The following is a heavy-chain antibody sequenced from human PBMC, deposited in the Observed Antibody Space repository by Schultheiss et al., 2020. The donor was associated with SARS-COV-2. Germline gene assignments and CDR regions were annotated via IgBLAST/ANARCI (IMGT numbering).Heavy chain of an antibody. Sequence: SVKVSCKASGGTFSSYAISWVRQAPGQGLEWMGGIIPIFGTANYAQKFQGRVTITADKSTSTAYMELSSLRSEDTAVYYCAREVLMVYAIRTYYYGMDVWGQGTTVTVSS. D-gene: IGHD2-8*01. CDR2: IIPIFGTA. CDR1: GGTFSSYA. V-gene: IGHV1-69*06. J-gene: IGHJ6*02. CDR3: AREVLMVYAIRTYYYGMDV.